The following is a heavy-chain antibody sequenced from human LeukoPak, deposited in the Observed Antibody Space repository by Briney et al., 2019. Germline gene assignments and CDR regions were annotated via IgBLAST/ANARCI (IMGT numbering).Heavy chain of an antibody. CDR2: INPNSGGT. D-gene: IGHD3-9*01. J-gene: IGHJ4*02. V-gene: IGHV1-2*02. Sequence: ASVKVSCKASGYTFTGYYMHWVRQAPGQGLEWMGWINPNSGGTNYAQKFQGRVTMTRDTSISTAYMELSRLRSDDTAVYYCARGDYDILTGYQGPFDYWGQGTLVTVSS. CDR3: ARGDYDILTGYQGPFDY. CDR1: GYTFTGYY.